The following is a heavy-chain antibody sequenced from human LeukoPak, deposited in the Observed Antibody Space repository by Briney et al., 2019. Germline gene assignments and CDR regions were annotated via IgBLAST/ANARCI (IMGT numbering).Heavy chain of an antibody. CDR3: ARGHCSSTSCSRNWFDP. CDR1: GYSISSGYY. J-gene: IGHJ5*02. CDR2: IYHSGST. Sequence: SETLSLTCTVSGYSISSGYYWGWIRQPPGKGLEWIGSIYHSGSTYYNPSLKSRVTISVDTSKNQFSLKLSSVTAADTAVYYCARGHCSSTSCSRNWFDPWGQGTLVTVSS. V-gene: IGHV4-38-2*02. D-gene: IGHD2-2*01.